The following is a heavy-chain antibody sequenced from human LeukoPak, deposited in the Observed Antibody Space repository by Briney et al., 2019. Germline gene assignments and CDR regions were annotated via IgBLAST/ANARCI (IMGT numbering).Heavy chain of an antibody. J-gene: IGHJ4*02. Sequence: GGSLRLSCAASGFTFSNAWMSWVRQAPGKGLEWVGCIKSKTHGRKTGYGAPVKRRFTRSRDNSKNTLYMQMDSLKTDDTAVYYCSTDPVGALATPNRNYWGQGILVTVSS. V-gene: IGHV3-15*01. D-gene: IGHD1-14*01. CDR3: STDPVGALATPNRNY. CDR1: GFTFSNAW. CDR2: IKSKTHGRKT.